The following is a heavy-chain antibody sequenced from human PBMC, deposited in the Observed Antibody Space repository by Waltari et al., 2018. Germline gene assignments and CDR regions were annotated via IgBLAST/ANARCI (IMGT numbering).Heavy chain of an antibody. Sequence: EVQLVESGGGLVQPGGSLRLSCAASGFTFSSYSMNWVRQAPGKGLEWVSYISSSSSTIYYADSVKGRFTISRDNAKNSLYLQMNSLRAEDTAVYYCARDPDALWFRELFRSDYYYGMDVWGQGTTVTVSS. CDR3: ARDPDALWFRELFRSDYYYGMDV. CDR1: GFTFSSYS. J-gene: IGHJ6*02. CDR2: ISSSSSTI. D-gene: IGHD3-10*01. V-gene: IGHV3-48*01.